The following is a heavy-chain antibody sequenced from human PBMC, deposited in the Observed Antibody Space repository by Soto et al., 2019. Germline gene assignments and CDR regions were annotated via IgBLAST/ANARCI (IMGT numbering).Heavy chain of an antibody. Sequence: QVTLKESGPVLVKPTETLTLTCTVSGFSLSNPRMGVSWIRQPPGKPLEWLAHFFSDAERSYSASMQSRLTMSTDTSGSQVVLTMTNMDPVDTATYFCAQMDADYKYYAMDVWGQGTTVTDSS. CDR2: FFSDAER. J-gene: IGHJ6*02. D-gene: IGHD6-25*01. CDR3: AQMDADYKYYAMDV. V-gene: IGHV2-26*01. CDR1: GFSLSNPRMG.